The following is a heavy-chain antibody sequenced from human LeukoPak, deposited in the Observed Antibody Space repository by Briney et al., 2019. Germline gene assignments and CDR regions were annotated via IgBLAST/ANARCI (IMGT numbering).Heavy chain of an antibody. D-gene: IGHD4-17*01. CDR2: INHSGST. V-gene: IGHV4-34*01. CDR1: GGSFSGYY. Sequence: PSETLSLTCAVYGGSFSGYYWSWIRQPPGKGLEWIGEINHSGSTNYNPSLKSRVTISVDTSKNQFSLKLSSVTAADTAVYYCAKPIPSYGDYSDYWGKGTLVTVSS. CDR3: AKPIPSYGDYSDY. J-gene: IGHJ4*02.